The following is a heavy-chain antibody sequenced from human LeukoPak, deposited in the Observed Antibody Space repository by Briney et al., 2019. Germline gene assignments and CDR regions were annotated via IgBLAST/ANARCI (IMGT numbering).Heavy chain of an antibody. J-gene: IGHJ4*02. CDR3: ARLRSGRFLEE. CDR1: GGSISSSSYY. D-gene: IGHD3-3*01. Sequence: SETLSLTCTVPGGSISSSSYYWGWIRQPPGEGLEWIGSINYSGSTYYNLSLKSRVTISVDTSKNQFSLKLSSVTAADTAVYYCARLRSGRFLEEGGQGTLVTVSS. V-gene: IGHV4-39*01. CDR2: INYSGST.